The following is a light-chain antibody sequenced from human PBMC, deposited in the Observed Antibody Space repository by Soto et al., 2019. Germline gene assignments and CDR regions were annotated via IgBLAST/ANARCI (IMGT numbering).Light chain of an antibody. CDR2: GAS. CDR3: QQYMSSVT. V-gene: IGKV3-20*01. J-gene: IGKJ1*01. CDR1: QSVDTTF. Sequence: EIVLTQSPGSLSLSPGQRATLSCRASQSVDTTFFAWYQKKPGQAPRLLIYGASKRATGIADRFSGSGSGKVFTIIISRLEHDAFAVYYCQQYMSSVTFGQGTKVEIK.